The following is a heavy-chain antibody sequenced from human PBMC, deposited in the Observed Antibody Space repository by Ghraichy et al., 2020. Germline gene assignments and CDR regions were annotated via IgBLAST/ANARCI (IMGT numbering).Heavy chain of an antibody. V-gene: IGHV3-7*01. CDR1: GFTFTNSW. CDR3: ARDWNGTTFDY. CDR2: VSQDGSET. J-gene: IGHJ4*02. Sequence: GESLNISCVVSGFTFTNSWMSWVRQAPGKGLEWVGQVSQDGSETHYMDSVKGRFTISRDNAKNSLFLQMNSLRAEDTAVYYCARDWNGTTFDYWGQGTLVTVSS. D-gene: IGHD1-7*01.